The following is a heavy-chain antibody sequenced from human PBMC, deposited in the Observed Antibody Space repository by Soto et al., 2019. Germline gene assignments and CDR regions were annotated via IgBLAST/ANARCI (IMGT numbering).Heavy chain of an antibody. Sequence: PGGSLRLSCAASGFTFSSYGMHWVRQAPGKGLEWVAVISYDGSNKYYADSVKGRLTISRDNSKNTLYLQMNSLRAEDTAVYYCAKVCSCSSGYYYPDYWGQGTLVTVSS. CDR1: GFTFSSYG. CDR3: AKVCSCSSGYYYPDY. D-gene: IGHD3-22*01. CDR2: ISYDGSNK. J-gene: IGHJ4*02. V-gene: IGHV3-30*18.